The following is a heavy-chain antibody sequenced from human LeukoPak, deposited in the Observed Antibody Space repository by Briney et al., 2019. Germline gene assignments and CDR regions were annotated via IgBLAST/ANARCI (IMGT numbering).Heavy chain of an antibody. Sequence: PGGSLRLSCEGSGFTFSNYWMGWVRQAPGKGLQWVANIKTDGSEKYYVDSVEGRFTISRDSAKNSLYLQMNSLRPEDTALYYCAKVRSRYIWGTPQWPFDMWGQGTMVTVSS. D-gene: IGHD3-16*01. J-gene: IGHJ3*02. V-gene: IGHV3-7*03. CDR3: AKVRSRYIWGTPQWPFDM. CDR2: IKTDGSEK. CDR1: GFTFSNYW.